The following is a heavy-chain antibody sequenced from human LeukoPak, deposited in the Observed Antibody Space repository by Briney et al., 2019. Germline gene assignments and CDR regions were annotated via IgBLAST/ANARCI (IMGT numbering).Heavy chain of an antibody. D-gene: IGHD6-19*01. V-gene: IGHV3-23*01. CDR2: ISGSGGST. Sequence: GGTLRLSCAASGFTFSSYGMSWVRQAPGKGLEWVSAISGSGGSTYYADSVKGRFTISRDNSKNTLYLQMNSLRAEDTAVYYCAKVRGWTKALDYWGQGTLVTVSS. CDR1: GFTFSSYG. CDR3: AKVRGWTKALDY. J-gene: IGHJ4*02.